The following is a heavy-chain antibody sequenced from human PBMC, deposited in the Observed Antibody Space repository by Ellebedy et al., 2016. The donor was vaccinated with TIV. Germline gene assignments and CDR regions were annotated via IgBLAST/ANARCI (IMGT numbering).Heavy chain of an antibody. V-gene: IGHV4-4*07. J-gene: IGHJ4*02. Sequence: SETLSLXCTVPGGSISSNFWSWIRQPVGEGLEWIGHIYPGGNSNYNPSLKSRVTMSVDTSGNQFSLKLSSVTAADTAVYYCARSDPFDYWGQGTLVTVSS. CDR2: IYPGGNS. CDR1: GGSISSNF. CDR3: ARSDPFDY.